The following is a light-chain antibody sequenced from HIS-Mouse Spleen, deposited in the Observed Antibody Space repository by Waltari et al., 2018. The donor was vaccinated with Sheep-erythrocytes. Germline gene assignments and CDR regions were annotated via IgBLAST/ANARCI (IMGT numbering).Light chain of an antibody. CDR1: QSVSSY. CDR3: QQRSNWLT. V-gene: IGKV3-11*01. Sequence: EIVLTQSQATLSLSPGERATLPCRASQSVSSYLACYQQKPGRAPRLLIYDASNRSTGIPARFSGRGSGTDFTLTISSLEPEDFAVYYCQQRSNWLTFGGGTKVEIK. J-gene: IGKJ4*01. CDR2: DAS.